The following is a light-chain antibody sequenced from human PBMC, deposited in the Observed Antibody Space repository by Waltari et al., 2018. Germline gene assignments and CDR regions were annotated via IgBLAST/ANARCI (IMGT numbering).Light chain of an antibody. CDR2: WAS. CDR3: QQYSATPPT. Sequence: DIVMTQSPDSLAVSLGERATINCKSSQSVISSFNNKNYLTWFQQKAGGPPKLLIYWASTREAGVPDRFSGRGSGTDFTLTISGLQAEDVAVYYCQQYSATPPTFGQGTKVEIK. CDR1: QSVISSFNNKNY. J-gene: IGKJ1*01. V-gene: IGKV4-1*01.